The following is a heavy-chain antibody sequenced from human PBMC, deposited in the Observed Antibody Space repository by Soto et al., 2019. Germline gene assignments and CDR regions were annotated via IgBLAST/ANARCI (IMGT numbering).Heavy chain of an antibody. CDR3: ARTGQYNFGTSGVAYYYNGMDV. Sequence: QVQLVQSGAEVNKPGSSVKVSCRASGGTFSSYATSWVRQAPGQGLEWMGEIIPIFGTANYAQKFQGRVTITADESTSAAYMELTSLRSEDTAVYYCARTGQYNFGTSGVAYYYNGMDVWGLGTTVTVSS. CDR2: IIPIFGTA. CDR1: GGTFSSYA. D-gene: IGHD3-22*01. J-gene: IGHJ6*02. V-gene: IGHV1-69*01.